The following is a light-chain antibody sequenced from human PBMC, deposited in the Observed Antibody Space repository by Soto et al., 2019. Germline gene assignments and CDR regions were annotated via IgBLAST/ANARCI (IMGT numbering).Light chain of an antibody. V-gene: IGKV3-11*01. CDR3: QQRAGSST. CDR2: DAS. CDR1: QTVSNQ. Sequence: EIVLTQSPVTLSLSPGERATLSCRASQTVSNQLAWYQQKPGQAPRLLIYDASRRVTGIPARFSGSGSGTDFTLTPSSLEPEHFAVYYCQQRAGSSTFGQGTRLEIK. J-gene: IGKJ5*01.